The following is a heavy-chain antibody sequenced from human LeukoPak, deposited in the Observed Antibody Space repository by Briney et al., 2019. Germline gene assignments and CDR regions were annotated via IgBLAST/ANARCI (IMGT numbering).Heavy chain of an antibody. D-gene: IGHD3-16*01. CDR1: GFTFAGYA. CDR2: ITSSGGST. CDR3: AKPGAYDYVYYDS. Sequence: GGSLRLSCATSGFTFAGYAMGWVRQAPGKGLEWVSAITSSGGSTYYADSVKGRFTISRDNSKSTLYLQMNSLRAEDTALYYCAKPGAYDYVYYDSWGPGTLVTVSS. J-gene: IGHJ4*02. V-gene: IGHV3-23*01.